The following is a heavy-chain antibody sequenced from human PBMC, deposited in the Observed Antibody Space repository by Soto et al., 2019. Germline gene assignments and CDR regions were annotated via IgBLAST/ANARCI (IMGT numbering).Heavy chain of an antibody. V-gene: IGHV1-69*12. CDR3: ARELRITTAGPRPYDY. Sequence: QVQLVQSGAEVKKPGSSVKVSCKASGDTFNSYAVNWVRQAPGQGLEWMGGIIPSFGAANYAQKFQGRVTITADESTSTAYMELRSLRSDDAAVFYCARELRITTAGPRPYDYWGQGTLVTVSS. J-gene: IGHJ4*02. CDR1: GDTFNSYA. CDR2: IIPSFGAA. D-gene: IGHD1-20*01.